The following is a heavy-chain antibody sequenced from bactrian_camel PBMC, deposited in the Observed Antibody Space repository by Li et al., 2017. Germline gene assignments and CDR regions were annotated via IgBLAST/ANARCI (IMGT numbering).Heavy chain of an antibody. CDR2: LNSDGST. CDR3: AADFFQYCSTDRLAY. J-gene: IGHJ4*01. D-gene: IGHD1*01. Sequence: QVQLVESGGGSVQAGGSPKLSCAASGRTDRRYCMAWFRQGPGKDREGVANLNSDGSTTYSDSVRGRFTISRDNAKNTLYLQMNSLKPEGTAMYYCAADFFQYCSTDRLAYWGQGTQVTVS. CDR1: GRTDRRYC. V-gene: IGHV3S57*01.